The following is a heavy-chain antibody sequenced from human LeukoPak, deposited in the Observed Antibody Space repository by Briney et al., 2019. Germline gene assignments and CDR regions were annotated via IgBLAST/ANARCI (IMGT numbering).Heavy chain of an antibody. CDR2: IGTSSTTI. Sequence: GGSLRLSCAASGFTFSSYSMSWVRQPPGKGLEWVSNIGTSSTTIYYADSVKGRFTISRDNAKNSLYLQMNSLRADDTAVYYCARFAAGGSYYYYMDVWGKGTTVTVSS. D-gene: IGHD6-25*01. J-gene: IGHJ6*03. CDR3: ARFAAGGSYYYYMDV. V-gene: IGHV3-48*01. CDR1: GFTFSSYS.